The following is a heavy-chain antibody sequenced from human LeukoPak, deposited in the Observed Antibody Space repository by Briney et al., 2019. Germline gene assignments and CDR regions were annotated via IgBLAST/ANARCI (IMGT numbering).Heavy chain of an antibody. D-gene: IGHD2-2*01. Sequence: GGSLRLSCAASGFTFSSYAMSWVRQAPGKGLEWASAISGSGGSTYYADSVKGRFTISRDNSKNTLYLQMNSLRAEDTAVYYCAKDSDIVVVPAAPDYWGQGTLVTVSS. CDR2: ISGSGGST. CDR1: GFTFSSYA. CDR3: AKDSDIVVVPAAPDY. V-gene: IGHV3-23*01. J-gene: IGHJ4*02.